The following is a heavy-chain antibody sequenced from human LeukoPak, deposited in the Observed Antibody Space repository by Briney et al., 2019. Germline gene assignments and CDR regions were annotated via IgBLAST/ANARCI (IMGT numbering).Heavy chain of an antibody. D-gene: IGHD2-2*01. Sequence: PGGSLRLSCAASEFTFSNYWMTWVRHAPGKGLESVASIKQDGSEKYSVDSVKGRFTISRDNAKNSLYLQMNSLRVEDTAVYYCARDRGGYCTSTSCQKPLDYWGQGTLVTVSS. V-gene: IGHV3-7*01. CDR3: ARDRGGYCTSTSCQKPLDY. J-gene: IGHJ4*02. CDR1: EFTFSNYW. CDR2: IKQDGSEK.